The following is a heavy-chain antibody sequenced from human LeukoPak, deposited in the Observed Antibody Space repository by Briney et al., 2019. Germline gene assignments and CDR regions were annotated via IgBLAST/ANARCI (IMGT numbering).Heavy chain of an antibody. D-gene: IGHD3-22*01. V-gene: IGHV1-46*01. Sequence: ASVKVSCKASGYTFTSCYMHWVRRAPGQGLEWMGIINPSGGSTSYAQRFQGRVTMTRETSTSTVYMELSNLKSDDTAVYYCARDVASSGYYWDWGQGTLVTVSS. CDR3: ARDVASSGYYWD. J-gene: IGHJ4*02. CDR1: GYTFTSCY. CDR2: INPSGGST.